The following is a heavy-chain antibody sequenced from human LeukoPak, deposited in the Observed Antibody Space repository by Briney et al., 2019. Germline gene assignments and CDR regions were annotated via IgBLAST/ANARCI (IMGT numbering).Heavy chain of an antibody. D-gene: IGHD1-26*01. V-gene: IGHV4-39*02. CDR1: GGSISSSSYY. CDR3: ARDGVRSLGL. CDR2: IYYSGST. J-gene: IGHJ4*02. Sequence: SETLSLTCTVSGGSISSSSYYWGWIRQPPGKGLEWIGSIYYSGSTYYNPSLKSRVTISVDTSKNQFSLKLSSVTAADTAVYYCARDGVRSLGLWGQGTLVTVSS.